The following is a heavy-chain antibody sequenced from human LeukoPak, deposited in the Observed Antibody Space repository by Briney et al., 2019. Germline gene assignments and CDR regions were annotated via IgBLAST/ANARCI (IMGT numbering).Heavy chain of an antibody. CDR1: GFTFSDNY. V-gene: IGHV3-11*04. CDR2: ISGNGGVI. CDR3: ARGLHFRLYDSSGYYPY. J-gene: IGHJ4*02. Sequence: GGSLRLSCAASGFTFSDNYMTWVRQAPGKGLEWLSYISGNGGVIQYADSVKGRSTISRDNAKNLLYLQMDSLRVEDTAIYYCARGLHFRLYDSSGYYPYWGQGTLVTVSS. D-gene: IGHD3-22*01.